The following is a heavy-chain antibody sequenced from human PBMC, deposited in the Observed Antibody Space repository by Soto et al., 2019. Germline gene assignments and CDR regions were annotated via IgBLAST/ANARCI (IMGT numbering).Heavy chain of an antibody. Sequence: EVQLVQSGAEVKKPGESLRISCKGSGYSFTSYWISWVRQMPGKGLEWMGRIDPSDSYTNYSPSFQGHVTISADKSISTAYLQWSSLKASDTAMYYCARHGAYGTPYYYYYGMDVWGQGTTVTVSS. CDR1: GYSFTSYW. D-gene: IGHD4-17*01. J-gene: IGHJ6*02. CDR3: ARHGAYGTPYYYYYGMDV. CDR2: IDPSDSYT. V-gene: IGHV5-10-1*03.